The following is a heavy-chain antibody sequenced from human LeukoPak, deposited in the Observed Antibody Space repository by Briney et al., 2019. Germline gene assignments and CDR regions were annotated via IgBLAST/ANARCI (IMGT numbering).Heavy chain of an antibody. V-gene: IGHV3-43*02. CDR1: GFTFDDYA. CDR3: ARMITFGGVIVT. D-gene: IGHD3-16*02. Sequence: PGGSLRLSCAASGFTFDDYAMHWVRQAPGKGLEWVSLISGDGGSTYYADSVKGRFTISRDNSKNTLYLQMNSLRAEDTAVYYCARMITFGGVIVTWGQGTLVTVSS. CDR2: ISGDGGST. J-gene: IGHJ5*02.